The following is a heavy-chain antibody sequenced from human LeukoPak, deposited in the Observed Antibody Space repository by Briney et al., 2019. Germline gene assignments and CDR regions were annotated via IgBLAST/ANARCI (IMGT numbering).Heavy chain of an antibody. J-gene: IGHJ4*02. D-gene: IGHD3-22*01. V-gene: IGHV4-31*03. CDR1: GGSISSGGYY. Sequence: SETLSLTCTASGGSISSGGYYWSWIRQHPGKGLEWIGYIYYSGSTYYNPSLKSRVTISVDTSKNQFSLKLSSVTAADTAVYYCARGPGYDSSGYPKYYFDYWGQGTLVTVSS. CDR2: IYYSGST. CDR3: ARGPGYDSSGYPKYYFDY.